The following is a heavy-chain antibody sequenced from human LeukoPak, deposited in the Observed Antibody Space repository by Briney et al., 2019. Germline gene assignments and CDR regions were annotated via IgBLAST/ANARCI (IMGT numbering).Heavy chain of an antibody. CDR2: IYYSGST. CDR1: GGSFSGYY. V-gene: IGHV4-59*01. J-gene: IGHJ4*02. Sequence: SETLSLTCAVYGGSFSGYYWSWIRQPPGKGLEWIGYIYYSGSTNYNPSLKSRVTISVDTSKNQFSLKLSSVTAADTAVYYCVSGGAARLYYFDYWGQGTLVTVTS. D-gene: IGHD6-6*01. CDR3: VSGGAARLYYFDY.